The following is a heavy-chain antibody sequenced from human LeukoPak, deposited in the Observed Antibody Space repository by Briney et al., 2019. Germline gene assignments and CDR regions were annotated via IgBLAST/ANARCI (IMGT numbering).Heavy chain of an antibody. D-gene: IGHD6-6*01. CDR2: INHSGST. V-gene: IGHV4-34*01. CDR3: ARGSLAARLNLWADY. J-gene: IGHJ4*02. CDR1: GGSFSGYY. Sequence: TSETLSLTCAVYGGSFSGYYWSWIRQPPGKGLEWIGEINHSGSTNYNPSLKSRVTISVDTSKNQFSLKLSSMTAADTAVYYCARGSLAARLNLWADYWGQGTLVTVSS.